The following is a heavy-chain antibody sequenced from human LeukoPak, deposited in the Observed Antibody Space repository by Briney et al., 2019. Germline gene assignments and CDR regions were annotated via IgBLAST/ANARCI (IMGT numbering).Heavy chain of an antibody. CDR1: GYTFTGYY. CDR2: INPSGGST. D-gene: IGHD3-10*01. Sequence: ASVKVSCKASGYTFTGYYMHWVRQAPGQGLESMGVINPSGGSTNYAHEFQGRVPMTRDTSTSTVYMELSSLRSEDTAVYYCARGPRITWVRGGQWYHYMDVWGKGTTVTISS. J-gene: IGHJ6*03. CDR3: ARGPRITWVRGGQWYHYMDV. V-gene: IGHV1-46*01.